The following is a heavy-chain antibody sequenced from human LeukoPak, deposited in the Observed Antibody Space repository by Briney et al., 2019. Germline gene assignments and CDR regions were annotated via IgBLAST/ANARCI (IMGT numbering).Heavy chain of an antibody. D-gene: IGHD6-19*01. J-gene: IGHJ5*02. Sequence: GGSLRLSCAASGFTFSSYSMNWVRQAPGKGLEWVSSITSSSSYVYYADSVKGRFTISRDNAKNSLYLQMNSLRAEDTAVYYCAREMLAAVAAQSWGQGTLVTVSS. CDR1: GFTFSSYS. V-gene: IGHV3-21*01. CDR3: AREMLAAVAAQS. CDR2: ITSSSSYV.